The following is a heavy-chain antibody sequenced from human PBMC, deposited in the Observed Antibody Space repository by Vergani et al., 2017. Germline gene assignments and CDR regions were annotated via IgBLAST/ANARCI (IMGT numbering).Heavy chain of an antibody. D-gene: IGHD3-3*01. CDR2: IYYSGST. V-gene: IGHV4-59*01. J-gene: IGHJ4*02. CDR1: GGPISSYY. CDR3: ARGVTIFGGVDY. Sequence: QVQLQESGPGLVKPSETLSLTCTVSGGPISSYYWSWIRQPPGKGLEWIGYIYYSGSTNYNPSLKSRVTISVDTSKNQFSLKLSSVTAADTAVYYCARGVTIFGGVDYWGQGTLVTVSS.